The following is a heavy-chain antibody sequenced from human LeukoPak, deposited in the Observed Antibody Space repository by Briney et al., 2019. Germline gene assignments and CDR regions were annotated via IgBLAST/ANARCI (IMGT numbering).Heavy chain of an antibody. CDR2: FDPEDGET. CDR1: GYTLTELS. J-gene: IGHJ4*02. V-gene: IGHV1-24*01. CDR3: ATELPHTSGSYLFDY. Sequence: ASVKVSCKVSGYTLTELSMHWVRQAPGKGREWMGGFDPEDGETIYAQKFQGRVTMTEDTSTDTAYMELSSLRSEDTAVYYCATELPHTSGSYLFDYWGQGTLVTVSS. D-gene: IGHD1-26*01.